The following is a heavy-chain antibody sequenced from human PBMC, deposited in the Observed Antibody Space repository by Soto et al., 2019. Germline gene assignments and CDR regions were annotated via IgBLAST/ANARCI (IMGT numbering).Heavy chain of an antibody. CDR1: GVSISSHDW. CDR3: ATRSTGRGY. D-gene: IGHD4-4*01. CDR2: SHQSGNT. Sequence: QVQLQESGPGLVKPSGTLSLTCAVSGVSISSHDWWTWVRQPPGKGLEWIGESHQSGNTNYNSSLENRVTRSLRKCQAQFALHLSPVTVAETAVYVCATRSTGRGYWGQGTLVTVSS. V-gene: IGHV4-4*02. J-gene: IGHJ4*02.